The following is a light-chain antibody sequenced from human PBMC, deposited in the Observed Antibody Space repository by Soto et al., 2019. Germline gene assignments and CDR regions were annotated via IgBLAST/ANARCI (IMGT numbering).Light chain of an antibody. CDR3: QLYGSSPPRYT. J-gene: IGKJ2*01. V-gene: IGKV3-20*01. CDR1: QSVSSSY. CDR2: AAS. Sequence: ESVSTQSPGTLSLSPGERAALSCRASQSVSSSYLAWYQQKSGQAPRLLIYAASTRATGIPDRFSGSGSGTDFTLTISRLEPEDFAVYFCQLYGSSPPRYTFGQGTKLEIK.